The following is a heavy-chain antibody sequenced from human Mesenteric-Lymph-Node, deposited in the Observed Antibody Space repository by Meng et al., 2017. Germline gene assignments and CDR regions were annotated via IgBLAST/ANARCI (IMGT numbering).Heavy chain of an antibody. CDR3: AGSAPHIVVVPAAIYAFDI. CDR1: GFTFSSYE. J-gene: IGHJ3*02. D-gene: IGHD2-2*01. V-gene: IGHV3-48*03. CDR2: ISSSGSTI. Sequence: GESLKISCAASGFTFSSYEMNWVRQAPGKGLARVSYISSSGSTIYYADSVKGRFTISRDNAKNSLYLQMNSLRAEDTAVYYCAGSAPHIVVVPAAIYAFDIWGQGTMVTVSS.